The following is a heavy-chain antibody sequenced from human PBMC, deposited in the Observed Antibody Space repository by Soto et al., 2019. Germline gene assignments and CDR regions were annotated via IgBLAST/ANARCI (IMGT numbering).Heavy chain of an antibody. CDR1: GFTFINAW. D-gene: IGHD3-3*01. CDR2: IKSKADGWTT. CDR3: TTLGSITIFGVVISGVYYYGMDV. Sequence: PGGSLRLSCASSGFTFINAWMSWVRQAPGKGLEWGGRIKSKADGWTTDYAAPVKGRFTISRGDSKNTLYLQMNSLKTEDTAVYYCTTLGSITIFGVVISGVYYYGMDVWGQGTTVTVSS. V-gene: IGHV3-15*01. J-gene: IGHJ6*02.